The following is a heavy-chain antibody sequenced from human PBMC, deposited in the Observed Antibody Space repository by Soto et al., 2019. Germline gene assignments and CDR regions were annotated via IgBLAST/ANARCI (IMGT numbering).Heavy chain of an antibody. CDR3: AREGRASYYYDSSGQNWFDP. CDR1: GFTFSSYW. Sequence: EVQLVESGGGLVQPGGSLRLSCAASGFTFSSYWMHWVRQAPGKGLVWVSRINNDGSSTSYADSVKGRFTISRDNAKNTLYLQMNSLRAEDTAVYYCAREGRASYYYDSSGQNWFDPWGQGTLVTVSS. CDR2: INNDGSST. V-gene: IGHV3-74*01. J-gene: IGHJ5*02. D-gene: IGHD3-22*01.